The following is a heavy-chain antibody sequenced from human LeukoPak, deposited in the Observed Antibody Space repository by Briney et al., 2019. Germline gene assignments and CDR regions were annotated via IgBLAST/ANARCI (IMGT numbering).Heavy chain of an antibody. CDR1: GFTFSDYA. V-gene: IGHV3-23*01. D-gene: IGHD2-15*01. Sequence: PGGSLRLSCAASGFTFSDYAMTWVRQAPGKGLEWVSLISGRGGFTYYADSAKGRLTISRDNSKNTLHLQMNSLQAEDTAIYYCAKESCSGGSCYSPDWGQGTLVTVSS. CDR2: ISGRGGFT. J-gene: IGHJ4*02. CDR3: AKESCSGGSCYSPD.